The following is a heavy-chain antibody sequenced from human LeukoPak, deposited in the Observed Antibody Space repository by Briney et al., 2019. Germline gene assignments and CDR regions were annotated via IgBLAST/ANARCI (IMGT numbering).Heavy chain of an antibody. CDR3: ARAQRVSTSGPPYYYHGMDV. D-gene: IGHD3-10*01. J-gene: IGHJ6*02. Sequence: GGSLRLSCAASGFSFSDYYMAWVRQAPGKGLEWLSKISRTGATTDYAESVKGRFSTTRDNVANSLQLQMNSLRVEDTAVYYCARAQRVSTSGPPYYYHGMDVWGQGTTVTVSS. V-gene: IGHV3-11*01. CDR1: GFSFSDYY. CDR2: ISRTGATT.